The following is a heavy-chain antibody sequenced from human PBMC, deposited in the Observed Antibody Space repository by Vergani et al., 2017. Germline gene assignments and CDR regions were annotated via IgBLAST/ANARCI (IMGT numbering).Heavy chain of an antibody. J-gene: IGHJ3*02. CDR2: ISSNGGST. CDR1: GFTFSSYD. CDR3: VKDPPYGDYPYAFDI. Sequence: EVQLVESGGGLVQPGGSLRLSCSASGFTFSSYDMHWVRQAPGEGLEYGSAISSNGGSTYYADSVKGRFTSSRDNSKNTLYLQMSSLRAEDTAVYYCVKDPPYGDYPYAFDIWGQGTMVTVSS. V-gene: IGHV3-64D*06. D-gene: IGHD4-17*01.